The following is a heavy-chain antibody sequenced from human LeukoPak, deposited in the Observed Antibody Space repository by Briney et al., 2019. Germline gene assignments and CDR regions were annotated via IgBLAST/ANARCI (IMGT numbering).Heavy chain of an antibody. CDR1: GYTFTGYY. D-gene: IGHD4-23*01. Sequence: ASVKVSCKASGYTFTGYYMHWVRRAPGQGLEWMGRINPNSGGTNYAQKFQGRVTMTRDTSTSTVYMELSSLRSEDTAVYYCAPDLEKTTVVPQHNIDYWGQGTLVTVSS. CDR3: APDLEKTTVVPQHNIDY. J-gene: IGHJ4*02. V-gene: IGHV1-2*06. CDR2: INPNSGGT.